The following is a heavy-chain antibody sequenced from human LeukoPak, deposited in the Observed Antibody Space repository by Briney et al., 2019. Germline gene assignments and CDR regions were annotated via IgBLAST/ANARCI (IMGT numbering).Heavy chain of an antibody. CDR2: ISPYNGNA. V-gene: IGHV1-18*01. Sequence: ASVKVSCKASGYTFTSYGISWVRQAPGQGLEWMGWISPYNGNADYAQKFQGRVTMTADTSTTTAYMELRSLRSDDTAVYYCARGWLQPYWYFDLWGRGTLVTVSS. D-gene: IGHD5-24*01. CDR1: GYTFTSYG. CDR3: ARGWLQPYWYFDL. J-gene: IGHJ2*01.